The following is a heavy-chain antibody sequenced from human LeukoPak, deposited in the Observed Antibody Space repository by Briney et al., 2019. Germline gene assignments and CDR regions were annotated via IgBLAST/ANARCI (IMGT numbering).Heavy chain of an antibody. D-gene: IGHD2-2*01. Sequence: SETLSLTCTVSGGSISSSSYYWGWIRQPPGKGLEWIGSIYYSGSTYYNPSLKSRVTISVDTSKNQFSLKLSAVTAADTAVYYCARPYQGGTRNYYYYYYYMDVWGKGTTVTVSS. CDR2: IYYSGST. CDR3: ARPYQGGTRNYYYYYYYMDV. J-gene: IGHJ6*03. V-gene: IGHV4-39*01. CDR1: GGSISSSSYY.